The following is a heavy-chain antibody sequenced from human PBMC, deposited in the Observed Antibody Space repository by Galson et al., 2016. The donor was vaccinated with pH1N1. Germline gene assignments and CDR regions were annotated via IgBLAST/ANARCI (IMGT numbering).Heavy chain of an antibody. Sequence: ETLSLTCSVSGVAISSHYWSWIRQPAGKGLEWIGRLYKTGTTKYNPSLKSRVTMSGDTSKNQFSLKLPSVTAADTAVYYRVREDIVVGEGWHHGMDAWGQGTTVTVSS. CDR3: VREDIVVGEGWHHGMDA. CDR1: GVAISSHY. D-gene: IGHD2-2*01. J-gene: IGHJ6*02. CDR2: LYKTGTT. V-gene: IGHV4-4*07.